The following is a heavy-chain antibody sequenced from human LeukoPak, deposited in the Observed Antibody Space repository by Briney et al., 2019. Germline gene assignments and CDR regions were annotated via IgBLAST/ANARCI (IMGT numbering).Heavy chain of an antibody. CDR2: IYYSGST. Sequence: SGTLSLTCTVSGGSISSSSYYWGWIRQPPGKGLEWIGSIYYSGSTYYNPSLKSRVTISVDTSKNQFSLKLSSVTAADTAVYYCARLVGASDYGMDVWGQGTTVTVSS. CDR1: GGSISSSSYY. D-gene: IGHD1-26*01. J-gene: IGHJ6*02. V-gene: IGHV4-39*01. CDR3: ARLVGASDYGMDV.